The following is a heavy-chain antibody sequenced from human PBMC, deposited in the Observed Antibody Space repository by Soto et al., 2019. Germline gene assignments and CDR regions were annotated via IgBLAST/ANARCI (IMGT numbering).Heavy chain of an antibody. D-gene: IGHD1-1*01. V-gene: IGHV4-31*11. CDR2: FYHSGST. CDR1: VGSLRSATYY. CDR3: AREETGNDALDI. Sequence: PSETLSLTCAVSVGSLRSATYYWSWIRQHPGKGLEWIGYFYHSGSTYYKPSLRSRVTISLDTSKNQFSLNLRSVTDADTAIYYCAREETGNDALDIWGQGTLVTVSS. J-gene: IGHJ3*02.